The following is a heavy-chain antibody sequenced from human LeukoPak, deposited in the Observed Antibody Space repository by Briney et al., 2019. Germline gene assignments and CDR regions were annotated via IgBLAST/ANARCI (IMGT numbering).Heavy chain of an antibody. D-gene: IGHD6-6*01. J-gene: IGHJ4*02. CDR3: ATGAARRSDY. Sequence: SETLPLTCAVYGGSFSGYYWNWIRQPPGKGLEWIGEINHSGSTNYNPSLKSRVTISVDTSKNQFSLKLSSVTAADTAVYYCATGAARRSDYWGQGTLVTVSS. CDR1: GGSFSGYY. V-gene: IGHV4-34*01. CDR2: INHSGST.